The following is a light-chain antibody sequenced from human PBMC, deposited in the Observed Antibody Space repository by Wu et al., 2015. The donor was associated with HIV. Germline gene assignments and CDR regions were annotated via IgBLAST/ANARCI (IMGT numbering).Light chain of an antibody. J-gene: IGKJ4*01. CDR1: QSVSSSY. Sequence: ETVLTQPPGTLSLSPGDRATLSCRASQSVSSSYLAWYQQKPGQAPRLLIYGASSRATGIPDRFSASGSGTDFTLTISRLEPEDFAVYYCQQYGSSRLTFGGGTKVEI. CDR2: GAS. CDR3: QQYGSSRLT. V-gene: IGKV3-20*01.